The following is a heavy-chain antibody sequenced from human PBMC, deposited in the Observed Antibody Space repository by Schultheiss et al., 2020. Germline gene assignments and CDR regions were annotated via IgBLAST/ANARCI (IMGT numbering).Heavy chain of an antibody. CDR1: GFTFSSYG. V-gene: IGHV3-30*03. J-gene: IGHJ4*02. CDR3: AGGLGSTTYYTYNPSDF. Sequence: GGSLRLSCAASGFTFSSYGMHWVRQAPGKGLEWVAVISYDGSNKYYADSVKGRFTISRDNAKNSLYLQMNSLRAEDTAIYYCAGGLGSTTYYTYNPSDFWGQGTLVTVSS. CDR2: ISYDGSNK. D-gene: IGHD2-2*01.